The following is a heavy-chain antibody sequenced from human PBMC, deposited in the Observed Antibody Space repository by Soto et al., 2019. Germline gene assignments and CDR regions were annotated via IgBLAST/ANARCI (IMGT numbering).Heavy chain of an antibody. CDR3: ERLGYGNGGSDY. D-gene: IGHD5-12*01. V-gene: IGHV4-39*01. CDR1: RSSINNSDYY. Sequence: SETLSCTCTVSRSSINNSDYYWGWIRQPPVKVLESIGNIHYSASTHYNPPLQSRVAISVGTSKNQVSLKLSSVTAADTDGYYCERLGYGNGGSDYWGQGTLVTVS. J-gene: IGHJ4*02. CDR2: IHYSAST.